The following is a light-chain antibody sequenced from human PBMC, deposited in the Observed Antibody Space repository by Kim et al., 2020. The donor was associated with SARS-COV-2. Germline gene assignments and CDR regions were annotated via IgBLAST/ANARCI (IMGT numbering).Light chain of an antibody. Sequence: RVTISCAGGSSNVEISAYEWYQRLPGAAPKLLIYMNSQRSSGVPDRFSVSKSGTSASLAITGLLSEDEADYYCASWDGDLNNLGFGGGTQLAVL. V-gene: IGLV1-44*01. J-gene: IGLJ2*01. CDR1: SSNVEISA. CDR2: MNS. CDR3: ASWDGDLNNLG.